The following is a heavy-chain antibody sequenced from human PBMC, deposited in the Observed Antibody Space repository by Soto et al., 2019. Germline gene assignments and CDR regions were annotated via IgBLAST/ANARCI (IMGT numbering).Heavy chain of an antibody. J-gene: IGHJ6*02. Sequence: QVQLQESGPGLVKPSETLSLSCTVSGGSISRGAHYWSWIRQHPGKGLELIGYIYYSGNTYFNPSLKSRATISIDMSKSQFTLEVNSVTAADTAVYYCARGDGRYPYGMDVWGQGITVTVSS. CDR1: GGSISRGAHY. CDR3: ARGDGRYPYGMDV. V-gene: IGHV4-31*03. D-gene: IGHD1-20*01. CDR2: IYYSGNT.